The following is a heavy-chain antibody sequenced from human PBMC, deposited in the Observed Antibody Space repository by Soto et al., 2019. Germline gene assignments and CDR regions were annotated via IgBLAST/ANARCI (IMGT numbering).Heavy chain of an antibody. D-gene: IGHD3-22*01. CDR3: ARDDYDSSGYSVDY. Sequence: EVQLVESGGGLVQPGGSLRLSCAASGFTFSSYWMHWVRQAPGKGLVWVSRINSDGSSTSYADSVKGRFTISRDNAKNTLYLQMNSLRAEDTAVHYCARDDYDSSGYSVDYWGQGTLVTVSS. V-gene: IGHV3-74*01. CDR1: GFTFSSYW. J-gene: IGHJ4*02. CDR2: INSDGSST.